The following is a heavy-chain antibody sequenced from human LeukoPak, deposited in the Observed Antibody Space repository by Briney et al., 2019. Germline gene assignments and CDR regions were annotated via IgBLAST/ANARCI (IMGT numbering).Heavy chain of an antibody. CDR2: IIPILGIA. J-gene: IGHJ6*02. CDR3: ARVPADYGMGV. V-gene: IGHV1-69*04. CDR1: GGTFSSYA. Sequence: ASVKVSCKASGGTFSSYAISWVRQAPGQGLEWMGRIIPILGIANYAQKFQGRVTITADKSTSTAYMELSSLRSEDTAVYYCARVPADYGMGVWGQGTTVTVSS.